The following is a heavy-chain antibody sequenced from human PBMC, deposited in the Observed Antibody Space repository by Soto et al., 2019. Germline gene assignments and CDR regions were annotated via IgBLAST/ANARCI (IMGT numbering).Heavy chain of an antibody. CDR1: GYTFSNYG. CDR2: INPNSGGT. J-gene: IGHJ4*02. CDR3: ARTGSGWDGGYYFDY. Sequence: ASVKVSCKTSGYTFSNYGITWVRQAPGQPLEWMGWINPNSGGTNYAQKFQGRVTMTRDTSISTAYMELSRLRSDDTAVYYCARTGSGWDGGYYFDYWGQGTLVTVSS. D-gene: IGHD6-19*01. V-gene: IGHV1-2*02.